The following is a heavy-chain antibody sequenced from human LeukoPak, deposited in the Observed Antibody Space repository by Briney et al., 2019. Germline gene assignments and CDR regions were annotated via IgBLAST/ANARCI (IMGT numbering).Heavy chain of an antibody. CDR1: GFTVSNNY. CDR3: AKANPLIVGARAGGPINF. D-gene: IGHD1-26*01. V-gene: IGHV3-53*05. J-gene: IGHJ3*01. CDR2: VYGGGST. Sequence: GGSLRLSCAASGFTVSNNYMSWVRQAPGKGLEWVSVVYGGGSTYYADSVKGRFTISRDNSKNSLYLQMNSLRTEDTAVYYCAKANPLIVGARAGGPINFWGQGTMVSVSS.